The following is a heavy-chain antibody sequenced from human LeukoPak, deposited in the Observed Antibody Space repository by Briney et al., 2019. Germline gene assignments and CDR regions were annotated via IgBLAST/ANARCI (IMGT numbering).Heavy chain of an antibody. CDR1: GGSFSGYY. Sequence: PSETLSLTCAVYGGSFSGYYWSWIRQPPGKGLEWIGEINHSGSANYNPSLKSRVTISVDTSKNQFSLKLSSVTAADTAVYYCATGSGSYLPAAYWGQGTLVTVSS. V-gene: IGHV4-34*01. CDR2: INHSGSA. CDR3: ATGSGSYLPAAY. J-gene: IGHJ4*02. D-gene: IGHD3-10*01.